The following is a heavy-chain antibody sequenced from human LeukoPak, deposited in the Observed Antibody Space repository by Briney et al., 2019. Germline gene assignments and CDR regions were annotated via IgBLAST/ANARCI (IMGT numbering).Heavy chain of an antibody. D-gene: IGHD4-17*01. CDR2: INHSGST. J-gene: IGHJ3*02. Sequence: SETLSLTCAVYGGSFSGYYWSWIRQPPGKGLEWIGEINHSGSTNYNPSLKGRVTISVDTSKNQFSLKLSSVTAADTAVYYCADPGVYGDYEGAFDIWGQGTMVTVSS. CDR1: GGSFSGYY. V-gene: IGHV4-34*01. CDR3: ADPGVYGDYEGAFDI.